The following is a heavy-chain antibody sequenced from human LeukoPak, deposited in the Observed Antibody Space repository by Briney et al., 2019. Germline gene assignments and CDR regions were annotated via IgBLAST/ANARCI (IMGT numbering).Heavy chain of an antibody. V-gene: IGHV1-8*01. CDR1: GYTFTSYD. D-gene: IGHD3-10*01. CDR2: MNPNSGNT. CDR3: ARGRTPMVRGVNWFDP. Sequence: ASVKVSCKASGYTFTSYDINWVRQATGQGLEWMGWMNPNSGNTGYAQKFQGRVTMTRNTSISTAYMELSSLRSEDTAVYYCARGRTPMVRGVNWFDPWGQGTLVTVSS. J-gene: IGHJ5*02.